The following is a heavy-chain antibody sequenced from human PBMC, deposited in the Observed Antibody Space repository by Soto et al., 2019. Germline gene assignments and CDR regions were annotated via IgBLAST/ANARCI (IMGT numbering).Heavy chain of an antibody. CDR1: GGSISSSSYY. J-gene: IGHJ4*02. D-gene: IGHD1-26*01. Sequence: QLQLQESGPGLVKPSETLSLTCTVSGGSISSSSYYWGWIRHPPGKGLEWIGSIYYSGSTYYNPSIESRVTISVDTSKTRFSLKLSSVSAADTAVYYCARQSGSESGEVGREFDYWGQGTLVTVSS. CDR3: ARQSGSESGEVGREFDY. CDR2: IYYSGST. V-gene: IGHV4-39*01.